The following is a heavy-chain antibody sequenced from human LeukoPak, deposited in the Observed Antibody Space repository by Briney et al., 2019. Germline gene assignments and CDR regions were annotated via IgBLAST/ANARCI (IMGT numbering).Heavy chain of an antibody. Sequence: GGSLRLSCAASGFTFSSYSMNWVRQAPGKGLEWVSSISSSSYIYYADSVKGRFTISRDNAKNSLYLQMNSLRAEDTAVYYCARVGIAAAHYFDYWGQGTLVTVSS. V-gene: IGHV3-21*01. CDR2: ISSSSYI. CDR1: GFTFSSYS. D-gene: IGHD6-13*01. J-gene: IGHJ4*02. CDR3: ARVGIAAAHYFDY.